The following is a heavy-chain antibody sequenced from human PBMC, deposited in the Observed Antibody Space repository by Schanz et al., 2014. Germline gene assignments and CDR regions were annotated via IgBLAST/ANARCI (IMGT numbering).Heavy chain of an antibody. CDR1: GFTFSSYG. V-gene: IGHV3-33*01. CDR3: ARIGGSVFDY. D-gene: IGHD3-10*01. Sequence: QVQLVESGGGVVQPGRSLRLSCAASGFTFSSYGMHWVRQAPGKGLEWVAVIWYDGSNKYYADSVKGRFTISRDNSKNPLFLQMNSLRAEDTAVYYCARIGGSVFDYWAQGTLVTVSS. CDR2: IWYDGSNK. J-gene: IGHJ4*02.